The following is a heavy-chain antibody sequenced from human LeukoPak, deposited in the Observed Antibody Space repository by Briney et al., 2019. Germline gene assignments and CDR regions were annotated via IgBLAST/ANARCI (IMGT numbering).Heavy chain of an antibody. D-gene: IGHD2-2*02. CDR1: GYTFTAYN. Sequence: ASVKVSCTASGYTFTAYNVHWLRQAPGQGLEWMGWINPNSGDTKYAQKFQGRVTMTRDTSITTAYMELTRLRSDDTAMYYCARFGEFSTSWYRDLPEYFPHWGQGTLVTVSS. J-gene: IGHJ1*01. CDR3: ARFGEFSTSWYRDLPEYFPH. CDR2: INPNSGDT. V-gene: IGHV1-2*02.